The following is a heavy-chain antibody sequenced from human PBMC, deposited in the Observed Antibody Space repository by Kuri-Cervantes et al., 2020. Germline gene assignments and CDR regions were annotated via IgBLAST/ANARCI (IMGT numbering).Heavy chain of an antibody. CDR1: GGSVSSGSYY. CDR2: INHSGST. Sequence: ESLKISCTVSGGSVSSGSYYWSWIRQSPGKGLEWIGEINHSGSTNYNPSLKSRVTISVDTSKNQFSLKLSSVTAADTAVYYCARTHYYGSGSYTQRDYWGQGTLVTVSS. D-gene: IGHD3-10*01. CDR3: ARTHYYGSGSYTQRDY. J-gene: IGHJ4*02. V-gene: IGHV4-61*01.